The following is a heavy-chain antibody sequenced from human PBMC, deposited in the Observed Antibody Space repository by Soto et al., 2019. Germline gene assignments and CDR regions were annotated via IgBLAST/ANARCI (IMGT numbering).Heavy chain of an antibody. V-gene: IGHV4-59*01. Sequence: PSETLSLTCTVSGGSISSYYWSWIRQPPGKGLEWIGYIYYSGSTSYNPSLKSRVTISVDTSKNQFSLKLSSVTAADTAVYYCARSAYYDFWSGAYAPNWFDPWGQGTLVTVSS. CDR1: GGSISSYY. CDR3: ARSAYYDFWSGAYAPNWFDP. CDR2: IYYSGST. J-gene: IGHJ5*02. D-gene: IGHD3-3*01.